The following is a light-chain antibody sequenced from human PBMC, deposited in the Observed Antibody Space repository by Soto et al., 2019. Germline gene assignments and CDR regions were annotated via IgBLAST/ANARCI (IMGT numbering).Light chain of an antibody. CDR3: QQRSNWPT. CDR1: QSVSSN. CDR2: GAS. J-gene: IGKJ5*01. V-gene: IGKV3-11*01. Sequence: DIVFTQSPVTLSLYPGERATLSCRASQSVSSNLAWYQQKPGQAPRLLIYGASTRATGIPARFSGSGSGTDFTLTISSLEPEDFAVYYCQQRSNWPTFGQGTRLEIK.